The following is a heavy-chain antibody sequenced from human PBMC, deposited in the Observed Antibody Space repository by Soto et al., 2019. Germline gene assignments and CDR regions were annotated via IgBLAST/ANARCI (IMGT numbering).Heavy chain of an antibody. D-gene: IGHD6-13*01. J-gene: IGHJ4*02. CDR1: GFTFSSYA. Sequence: GGSLRLSCAASGFTFSSYAMSWVRQAPGKGLEWVSAISGSGGSTYYADSVKGRFTISRDNSKNTLYLQMNSLRAEDTAVYYCAKGRPKYSSSLSSSVDYWGQGTLVTVSS. V-gene: IGHV3-23*01. CDR2: ISGSGGST. CDR3: AKGRPKYSSSLSSSVDY.